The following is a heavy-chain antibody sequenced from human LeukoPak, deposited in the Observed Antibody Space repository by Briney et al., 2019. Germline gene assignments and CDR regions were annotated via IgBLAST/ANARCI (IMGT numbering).Heavy chain of an antibody. CDR3: ARGAKDTAMVLGY. Sequence: SETLSLTCTVSGGSISSTSHYWGWIRQPPGKGLEWIGNIYYSGTTYYNPSLKSRVTISVDKSKNQFSLKLSSVTAADTAVYYCARGAKDTAMVLGYWGQGTLVTVSS. CDR2: IYYSGTT. CDR1: GGSISSTSHY. D-gene: IGHD5-18*01. V-gene: IGHV4-39*07. J-gene: IGHJ4*02.